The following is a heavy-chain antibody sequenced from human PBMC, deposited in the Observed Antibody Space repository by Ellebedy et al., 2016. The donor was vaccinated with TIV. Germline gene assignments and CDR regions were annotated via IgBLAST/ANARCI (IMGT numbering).Heavy chain of an antibody. CDR1: GGTFSSYA. J-gene: IGHJ4*02. CDR3: ARVGQGGVQLN. CDR2: ISAYNGNT. Sequence: ASVKVSXXASGGTFSSYAISWVRQAPGQGLEWMGWISAYNGNTNYAQKLQGRVTMTTDTSTSTAYMELRSLRSDDTAVYYCARVGQGGVQLNWGQGTLVTVSS. D-gene: IGHD1-1*01. V-gene: IGHV1-18*01.